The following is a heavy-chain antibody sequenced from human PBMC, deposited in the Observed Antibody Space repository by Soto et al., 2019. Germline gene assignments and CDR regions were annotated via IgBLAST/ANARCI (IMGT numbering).Heavy chain of an antibody. D-gene: IGHD3-9*01. CDR1: GFTFSRYA. Sequence: QPGGFLRLACAASGFTFSRYAIHWVRQAPGKGLEWVTVMSYDGNQKHYADSVKGRFTVSRDDSENTVFLQMTSLRPEDTATYYCAKDRYFDSYYLDSWGQGTLVTVSS. V-gene: IGHV3-30-3*01. J-gene: IGHJ4*02. CDR3: AKDRYFDSYYLDS. CDR2: MSYDGNQK.